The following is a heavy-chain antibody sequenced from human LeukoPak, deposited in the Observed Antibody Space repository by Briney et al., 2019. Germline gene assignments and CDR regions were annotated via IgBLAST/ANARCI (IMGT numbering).Heavy chain of an antibody. J-gene: IGHJ3*02. CDR3: ARGHLMVRGDAFDI. CDR1: GGSISSYY. Sequence: PSETLSLTCTVSGGSISSYYWSWIRQPPGKGLEWIGYIYYSGSTNYSPSLKSRVTISVDTSKNQFSLKLSSVTAADTAVYYCARGHLMVRGDAFDIWGQGTMVTVSS. CDR2: IYYSGST. V-gene: IGHV4-59*01. D-gene: IGHD3-10*01.